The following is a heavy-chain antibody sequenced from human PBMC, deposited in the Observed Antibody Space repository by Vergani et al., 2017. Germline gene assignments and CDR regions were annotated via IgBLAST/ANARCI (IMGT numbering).Heavy chain of an antibody. CDR3: ARGNIVATIFVLLPFDG. D-gene: IGHD5-12*01. J-gene: IGHJ4*02. V-gene: IGHV1-2*02. CDR1: GYTFTGYY. Sequence: QVQLVQSGAEVKKPGASVKVSCKASGYTFTGYYMHWVRQAPGQGLEWMGWINPNSGGTNYAPKFQGRVTRTRETSISTAYMELSRLRSDTAVYYCARGNIVATIFVLLPFDGWGQGTLVTVSS. CDR2: INPNSGGT.